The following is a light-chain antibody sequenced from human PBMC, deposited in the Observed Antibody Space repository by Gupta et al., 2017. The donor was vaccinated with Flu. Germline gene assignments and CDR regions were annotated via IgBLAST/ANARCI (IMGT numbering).Light chain of an antibody. V-gene: IGKV1-39*01. J-gene: IGKJ4*01. Sequence: PPSLHASVGDRVTITCRANQSISSYLSWYQTKPGKAPKLLIYAASSLRSGVPSRYSGSGDGTDFTLTISSLQPEDFATYYCQQYKSPPPTFGGGTKVEIK. CDR3: QQYKSPPPT. CDR1: QSISSY. CDR2: AAS.